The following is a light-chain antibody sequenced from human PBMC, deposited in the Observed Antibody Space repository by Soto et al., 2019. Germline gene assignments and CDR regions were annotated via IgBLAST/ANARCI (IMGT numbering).Light chain of an antibody. V-gene: IGKV3D-20*02. CDR2: GAS. J-gene: IGKJ5*01. CDR3: QQRSNS. Sequence: EIVMTQSPGTLSLSPGERATLSCRASQSVSSSYLAWYQQKPGQAPRLLIYGASSRATGIPDRFSGSGSGTDFTLTISNLEPEDFAVYYCQQRSNSFGQGTRLEIK. CDR1: QSVSSSY.